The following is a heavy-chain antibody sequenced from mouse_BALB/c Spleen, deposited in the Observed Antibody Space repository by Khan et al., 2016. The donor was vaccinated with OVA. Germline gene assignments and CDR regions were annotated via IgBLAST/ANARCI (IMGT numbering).Heavy chain of an antibody. CDR2: IWNDGNT. CDR3: ARQPYYHYNIMDY. Sequence: QVQLKQSGPGLVAPSQSLSLTCTISGFSLTNYGVHWVRQPPGKGLEWLVVIWNDGNTAYNSALKSRLTISKDNSKSQVFLKMNSLQTDDTAMYFCARQPYYHYNIMDYWGQGTSVTVSS. D-gene: IGHD2-10*01. CDR1: GFSLTNYG. J-gene: IGHJ4*01. V-gene: IGHV2-6-1*01.